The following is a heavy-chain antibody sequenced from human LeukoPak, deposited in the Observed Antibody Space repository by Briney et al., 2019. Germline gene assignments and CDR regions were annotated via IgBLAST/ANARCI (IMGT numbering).Heavy chain of an antibody. CDR1: GYTFTSYG. D-gene: IGHD6-13*01. Sequence: ASVKVSCKASGYTFTSYGISWVRQAPGQGLEWMGWISAYNGNTNYAQKLQGRVTMTTDTSTSTAYMELRSLRSDDTAVYYCARLRQRWGAAAGTRWFDPRGQGTLVTVSS. V-gene: IGHV1-18*01. J-gene: IGHJ5*02. CDR2: ISAYNGNT. CDR3: ARLRQRWGAAAGTRWFDP.